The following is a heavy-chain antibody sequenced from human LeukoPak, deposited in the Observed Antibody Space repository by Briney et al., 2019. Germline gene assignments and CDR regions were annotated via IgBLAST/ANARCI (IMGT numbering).Heavy chain of an antibody. J-gene: IGHJ4*02. D-gene: IGHD3-9*01. V-gene: IGHV4-34*01. CDR1: GGSFSGYY. CDR2: INHSGST. CDR3: AREKNDILTGYQINFDY. Sequence: SETLSLTCAVYGGSFSGYYWSWIRQPPGKGLEWIGEINHSGSTNYNPSLKSRVTISVDTSKNQFSLKLSSVTAADTAVYYCAREKNDILTGYQINFDYWGQGTLVTVSS.